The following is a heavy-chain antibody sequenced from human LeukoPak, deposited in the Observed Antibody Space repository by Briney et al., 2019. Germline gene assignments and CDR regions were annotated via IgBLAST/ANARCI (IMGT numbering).Heavy chain of an antibody. V-gene: IGHV3-23*01. D-gene: IGHD2-15*01. CDR1: GFTFSSYA. CDR3: AKAGDCGGANCYFLNYYYYMDV. CDR2: ISNTGEST. J-gene: IGHJ6*03. Sequence: GGSLRLSCAASGFTFSSYAMSWVRQTPGKGLEWVSSISNTGESTYYPDSVKGRLTISRDNSKNTLFLQMDSLRADDTAIYYCAKAGDCGGANCYFLNYYYYMDVWGKGTTVTVSS.